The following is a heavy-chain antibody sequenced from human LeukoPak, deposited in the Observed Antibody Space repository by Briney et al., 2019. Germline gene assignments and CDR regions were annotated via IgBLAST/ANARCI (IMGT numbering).Heavy chain of an antibody. CDR3: ARGMGVGYHRHGLKA. J-gene: IGHJ5*02. CDR2: MNPNSGNT. CDR1: GYTFTTYD. D-gene: IGHD1-14*01. Sequence: ASVKVSCKASGYTFTTYDINWVRQATGQGLEWMGWMNPNSGNTGYAQKFQGRVTMTRNTSISTAYMELSSLRSEDTAVYYCARGMGVGYHRHGLKAWGQGTLVTVSS. V-gene: IGHV1-8*01.